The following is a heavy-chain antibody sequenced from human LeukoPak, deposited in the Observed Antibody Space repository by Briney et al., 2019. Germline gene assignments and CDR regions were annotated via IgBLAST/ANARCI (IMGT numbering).Heavy chain of an antibody. V-gene: IGHV3-7*01. CDR2: IKQDGSEK. J-gene: IGHJ5*02. CDR1: GFTFSSYW. Sequence: GGSLRLSCAASGFTFSSYWMTWVRQAPGKGLEWVANIKQDGSEKYYVDSVKGRFTISRDNAKNSLYLQMNSLRAEDTAVYYCARDLGYYYDSSGYYHWGQGTLVTVSS. CDR3: ARDLGYYYDSSGYYH. D-gene: IGHD3-22*01.